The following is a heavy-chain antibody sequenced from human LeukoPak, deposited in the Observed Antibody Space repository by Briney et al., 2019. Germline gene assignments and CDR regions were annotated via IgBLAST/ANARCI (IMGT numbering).Heavy chain of an antibody. CDR3: SSGRDIAVAGPGGYFDY. Sequence: RSGGSLRLSCVASGFSFSDYHMNWIRQAPGKGLEWISYMSPGGGNIYFADSVKGRFTLSRDNAKHSLDLQMNSLTAEDTAVYYCSSGRDIAVAGPGGYFDYWGQGTLVTVSS. CDR2: MSPGGGNI. J-gene: IGHJ4*02. V-gene: IGHV3-11*01. CDR1: GFSFSDYH. D-gene: IGHD6-19*01.